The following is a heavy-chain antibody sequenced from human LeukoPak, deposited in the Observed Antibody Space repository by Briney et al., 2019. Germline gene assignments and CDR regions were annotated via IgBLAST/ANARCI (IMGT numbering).Heavy chain of an antibody. CDR1: GGSISSSSYY. Sequence: PSETLSLTCTVSGGSISSSSYYWGWIRQPPGKGLEWIGSIYYSGSTYYNPSLKSRVTISVDTSKNQFSLKLSSVTAADTAVYYCARQLSTSCYRPGCGAFDIWGQGTMVTVSS. CDR2: IYYSGST. V-gene: IGHV4-39*01. CDR3: ARQLSTSCYRPGCGAFDI. J-gene: IGHJ3*02. D-gene: IGHD2-2*01.